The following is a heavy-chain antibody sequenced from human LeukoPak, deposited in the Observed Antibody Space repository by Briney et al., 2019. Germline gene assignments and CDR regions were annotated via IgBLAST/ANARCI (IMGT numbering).Heavy chain of an antibody. CDR1: GFTFSSYA. CDR3: ARAGGDGYTHLDY. D-gene: IGHD5-24*01. J-gene: IGHJ4*02. CDR2: ISYDGSNK. V-gene: IGHV3-30*04. Sequence: GRSLRLSCAASGFTFSSYAMHWVRQAPGKGLEWVAVISYDGSNKYYADSVKGRFTISRDNSKNTLYLQMNSLRAEDMAVYYCARAGGDGYTHLDYWGQGTLVTVSS.